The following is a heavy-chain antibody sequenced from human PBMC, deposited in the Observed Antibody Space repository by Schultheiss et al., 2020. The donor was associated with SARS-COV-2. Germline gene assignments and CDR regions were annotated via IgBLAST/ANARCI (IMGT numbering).Heavy chain of an antibody. CDR3: ARQKQRSSSWSYNWFDP. D-gene: IGHD6-13*01. V-gene: IGHV5-51*01. CDR2: IYPGDSDT. CDR1: GYSFTSYW. Sequence: GKSLKISCKGSGYSFTSYWIGWVRQMPGKGLEWMGIIYPGDSDTRYSPSFQGQVTISADKSISTAYLQWSSLKASDTAMYYCARQKQRSSSWSYNWFDPWGQGTLVTVSS. J-gene: IGHJ5*02.